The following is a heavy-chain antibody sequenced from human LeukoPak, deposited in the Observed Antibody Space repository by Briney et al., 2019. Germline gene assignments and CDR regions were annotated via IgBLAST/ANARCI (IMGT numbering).Heavy chain of an antibody. Sequence: GGSLRLSCAASGFTFSSYWMSWVRQAPGKGLEWVANIKQDGSEKYYVDSVKGRFTISRDNAKNSLYLQMNSLRAEDTAVYYCARRGEGYCSSTSCYRFDYWGQGTLVTVSS. D-gene: IGHD2-2*01. J-gene: IGHJ4*02. CDR3: ARRGEGYCSSTSCYRFDY. CDR1: GFTFSSYW. V-gene: IGHV3-7*01. CDR2: IKQDGSEK.